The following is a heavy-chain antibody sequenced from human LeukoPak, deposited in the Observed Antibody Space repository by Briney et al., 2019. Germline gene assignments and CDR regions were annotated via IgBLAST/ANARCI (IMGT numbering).Heavy chain of an antibody. CDR2: ISAYNGNT. CDR3: ASSYVGATIFDY. J-gene: IGHJ4*02. V-gene: IGHV1-18*01. Sequence: ASVKVSCKASGYTFTSYGISWVRQAPGQGLEWMGWISAYNGNTNYAQKLQGRVTMTTDTSTSTAYMELRSLRSDDTAVYYCASSYVGATIFDYWGQGTLVTVSS. CDR1: GYTFTSYG. D-gene: IGHD1-26*01.